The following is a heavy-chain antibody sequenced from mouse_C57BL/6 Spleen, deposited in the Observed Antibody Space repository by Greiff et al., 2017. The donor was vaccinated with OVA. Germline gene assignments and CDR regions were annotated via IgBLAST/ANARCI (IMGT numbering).Heavy chain of an antibody. D-gene: IGHD1-1*01. CDR3: ARNYYGSRDAMDY. J-gene: IGHJ4*01. Sequence: EVMLVESGGGLVKPGGSLKLSCAASGFTFSDYGMHWVRQAPEKGLEWVAYISSGSSTIYYADTVKGRFTISRDNAKNTLFLQMTSLRSEDTAMYYCARNYYGSRDAMDYWGQGTSVTVSS. CDR2: ISSGSSTI. CDR1: GFTFSDYG. V-gene: IGHV5-17*01.